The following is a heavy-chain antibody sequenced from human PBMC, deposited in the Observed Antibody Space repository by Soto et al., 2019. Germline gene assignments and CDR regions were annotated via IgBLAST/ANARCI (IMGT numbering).Heavy chain of an antibody. Sequence: ASVKVSCKASGYTFTSYGINWVRQAPGQGIEWMGWISAYNGNTKYAQKVQGRVTMTTDTSTSTAYMELRSLRSDDTAVYYCASGVEARPDGDGMDVWGQGTTVTVSS. CDR2: ISAYNGNT. D-gene: IGHD6-6*01. CDR3: ASGVEARPDGDGMDV. J-gene: IGHJ6*02. CDR1: GYTFTSYG. V-gene: IGHV1-18*04.